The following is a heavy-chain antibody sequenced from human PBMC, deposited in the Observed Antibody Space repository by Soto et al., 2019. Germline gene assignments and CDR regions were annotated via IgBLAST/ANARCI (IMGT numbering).Heavy chain of an antibody. CDR3: MLGSGWKDFDY. CDR1: GGSISGSSYY. Sequence: SETLSLTCTVSGGSISGSSYYWGWIRQPPGEGLEWIGNIYYSGSTYYNPSLKSRVTISVDTSKNQFSLKLSSVTAADTAVYYCMLGSGWKDFDYWGQGTLVTVSS. D-gene: IGHD3-22*01. V-gene: IGHV4-39*01. CDR2: IYYSGST. J-gene: IGHJ4*02.